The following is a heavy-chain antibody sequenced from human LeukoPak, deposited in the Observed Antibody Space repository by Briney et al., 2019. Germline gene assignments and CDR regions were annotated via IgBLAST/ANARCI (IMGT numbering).Heavy chain of an antibody. Sequence: GGSLRLSCAASGFTFSSYAMSRVRQAPGKGLEWVSAISGSGGSTYYADSVKGRFTISRDNSKNTLYPQMNSLRAEDTAVYYCAKADRLSGSYYDYWGQGTLVTVSS. CDR1: GFTFSSYA. D-gene: IGHD1-26*01. CDR3: AKADRLSGSYYDY. J-gene: IGHJ4*02. V-gene: IGHV3-23*01. CDR2: ISGSGGST.